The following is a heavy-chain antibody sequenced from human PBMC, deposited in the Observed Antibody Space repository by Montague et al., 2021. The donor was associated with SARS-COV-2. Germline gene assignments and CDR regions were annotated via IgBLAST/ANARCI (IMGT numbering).Heavy chain of an antibody. Sequence: SETLSLTCGVSGASVSSGSYYWSWIRQPPGKGLEWIGYIYYSGSTNYNPSLKSRVTISVDTSKNQFSLKLSSVTAADTAVYYCARDPWRITIFGVVTRYGMDVWGQGTTVTVSS. D-gene: IGHD3-3*01. CDR3: ARDPWRITIFGVVTRYGMDV. V-gene: IGHV4-61*01. CDR1: GASVSSGSYY. J-gene: IGHJ6*02. CDR2: IYYSGST.